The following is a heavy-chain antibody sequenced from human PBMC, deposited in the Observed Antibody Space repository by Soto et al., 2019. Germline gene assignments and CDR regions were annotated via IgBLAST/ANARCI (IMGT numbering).Heavy chain of an antibody. CDR3: ALGLAALLGWFEA. Sequence: QVQLVQSAADVKKPGASVRVSCEANGFTFRSYAVHWLRQAPGQRFEWMGWVNAGNGNTKYSQKFQGRRSLTRDTSASASYMELHSLTSEDTSVYYCALGLAALLGWFEAWGQGTLISVSS. CDR2: VNAGNGNT. D-gene: IGHD3-9*01. V-gene: IGHV1-3*01. J-gene: IGHJ5*02. CDR1: GFTFRSYA.